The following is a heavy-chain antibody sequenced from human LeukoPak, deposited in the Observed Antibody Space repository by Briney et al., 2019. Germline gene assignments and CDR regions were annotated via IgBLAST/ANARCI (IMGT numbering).Heavy chain of an antibody. CDR3: ARAASIAARHSLSY. V-gene: IGHV1-2*02. J-gene: IGHJ4*02. Sequence: ASVKVSCKASGYDFISYYMHWVRQAPGQGLEWMGWINPNSGGTNYAQKFQGRVTMTRDTSISTAYMELSRLRSDDTAVYYCARAASIAARHSLSYWGQGTLVTVSS. CDR1: GYDFISYY. CDR2: INPNSGGT. D-gene: IGHD6-6*01.